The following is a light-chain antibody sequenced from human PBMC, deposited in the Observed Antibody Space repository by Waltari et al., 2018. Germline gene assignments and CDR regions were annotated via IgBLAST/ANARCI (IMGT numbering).Light chain of an antibody. CDR2: EVS. V-gene: IGKV2-29*02. Sequence: DIVMTQSPLSLSVTPGQPASISCKSSQSLLHSDGKTYLHWYLQKPGQSPQLLISEVSSRFSGGPYRFGGSGSGTDVTLKISRVEAEDVGVYYCMQGIDLPRTFGQGTKVEIK. CDR1: QSLLHSDGKTY. J-gene: IGKJ1*01. CDR3: MQGIDLPRT.